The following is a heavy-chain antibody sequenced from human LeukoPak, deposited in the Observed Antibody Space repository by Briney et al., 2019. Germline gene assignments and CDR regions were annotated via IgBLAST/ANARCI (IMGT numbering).Heavy chain of an antibody. J-gene: IGHJ4*02. CDR1: GFTFDDYA. Sequence: GGALRLSCAASGFTFDDYAMHWVRQAAGKGLEWVSGISWNSGSIGYADSVKGRFTISRDNAKNSLYLQMNSLRAEDTALYYCAKDGSLDTFDYWGQGTLVTVSS. CDR2: ISWNSGSI. D-gene: IGHD1-26*01. V-gene: IGHV3-9*01. CDR3: AKDGSLDTFDY.